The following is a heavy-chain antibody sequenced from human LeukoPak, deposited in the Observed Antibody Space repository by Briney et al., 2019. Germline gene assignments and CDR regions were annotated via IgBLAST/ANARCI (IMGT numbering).Heavy chain of an antibody. D-gene: IGHD3-10*01. CDR1: GFTFSSYE. CDR3: AREIWFGELLFDY. CDR2: ISSSGSTI. V-gene: IGHV3-48*03. J-gene: IGHJ4*02. Sequence: GGSLRLSCAASGFTFSSYEMNWVRQAPGKGLEWVSYISSSGSTIYYADSVKGRFTISRDNAKNSLYLQMNSLRAEDTAVYYCAREIWFGELLFDYWGQGTLVTVSS.